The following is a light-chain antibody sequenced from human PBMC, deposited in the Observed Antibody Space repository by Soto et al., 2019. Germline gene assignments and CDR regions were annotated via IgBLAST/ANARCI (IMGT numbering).Light chain of an antibody. Sequence: DIQMTQSPSSLSASVGDRVTISCRASQTISTYLHWYQHKPGRAPRLLIYDASNLESGVPSRFSASGSGTEFTLTISSLHPDDFATYYCQEYNNYWTFSQGTKVDIK. CDR3: QEYNNYWT. J-gene: IGKJ1*01. CDR1: QTISTY. V-gene: IGKV1-5*01. CDR2: DAS.